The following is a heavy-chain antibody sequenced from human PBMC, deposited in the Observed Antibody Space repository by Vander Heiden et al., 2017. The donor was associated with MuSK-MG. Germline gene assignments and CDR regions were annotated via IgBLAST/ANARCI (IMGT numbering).Heavy chain of an antibody. CDR1: GGSISSYY. D-gene: IGHD3-22*01. J-gene: IGHJ2*01. V-gene: IGHV4-59*08. Sequence: QVQLQESGPGLVKPSETLSLTCTVSGGSISSYYWSWIRQPPGKGLEWIGYIYYSGSTNYNPSLKSRVTISVDTSKNQFSLKLSSVTAADTAVYYCARLGVRDDSSGYYPYWYFDLWGRGTLVTVSS. CDR3: ARLGVRDDSSGYYPYWYFDL. CDR2: IYYSGST.